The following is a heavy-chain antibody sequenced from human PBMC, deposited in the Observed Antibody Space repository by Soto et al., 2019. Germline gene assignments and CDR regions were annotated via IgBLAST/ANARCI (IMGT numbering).Heavy chain of an antibody. V-gene: IGHV4-34*01. J-gene: IGHJ4*02. CDR1: GGSFSGYY. D-gene: IGHD1-26*01. CDR2: INHSGST. Sequence: NPSETLSLTCAVYGGSFSGYYWSWIRQPPGKGLEWIGEINHSGSTNYNPSLKSRVTISVDTSKNQFPLKLSSVTAADTAVYYCARAPWDYSFDYWVQGTLGTVSP. CDR3: ARAPWDYSFDY.